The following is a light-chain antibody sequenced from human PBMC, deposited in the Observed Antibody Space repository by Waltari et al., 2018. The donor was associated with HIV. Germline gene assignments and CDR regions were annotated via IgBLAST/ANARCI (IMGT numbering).Light chain of an antibody. CDR1: SSNIGINY. CDR3: ETWDSSLSAGV. J-gene: IGLJ3*02. CDR2: DNN. V-gene: IGLV1-51*01. Sequence: QSVLTHPPSVSAAPGQKVTISCSGSSSNIGINYVSWYQQLPGTAPKLLIYDNNKRPSGIPDRLSGSKSGTSATLGITGLQTGDEADYYCETWDSSLSAGVFGGGPKLTVL.